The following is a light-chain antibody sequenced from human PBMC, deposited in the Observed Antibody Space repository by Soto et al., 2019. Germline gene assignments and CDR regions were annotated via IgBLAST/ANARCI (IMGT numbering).Light chain of an antibody. Sequence: SYELTQPPSVSVSPGQTARVTCSGDALPKQYAYWYQQKPGQAPVLVIYKDSERPSGIPERFSGSSSGTTVTLTISGVQAEDEADYYCQSADSSGNYPRVFGGGTKLTVL. CDR1: ALPKQY. J-gene: IGLJ3*02. V-gene: IGLV3-25*03. CDR2: KDS. CDR3: QSADSSGNYPRV.